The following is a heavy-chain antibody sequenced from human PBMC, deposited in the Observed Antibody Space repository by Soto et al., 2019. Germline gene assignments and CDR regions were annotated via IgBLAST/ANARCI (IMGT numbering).Heavy chain of an antibody. J-gene: IGHJ5*02. D-gene: IGHD6-13*01. CDR1: GGSISSYY. Sequence: QVQLQESGPGLVKPSETLSLTCTVSGGSISSYYWSWIRQPPGKGLEWIGYIYYSGSTNYNPSLKSRVTISVDTSKNQFSLKLTSVTAADTAVYYCARDRYSSSWQTWFDPWGQGTLVTVSS. CDR2: IYYSGST. CDR3: ARDRYSSSWQTWFDP. V-gene: IGHV4-59*01.